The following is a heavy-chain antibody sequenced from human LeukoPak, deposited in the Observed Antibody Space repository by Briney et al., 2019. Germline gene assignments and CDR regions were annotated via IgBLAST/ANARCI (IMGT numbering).Heavy chain of an antibody. CDR1: GGSFSGYY. V-gene: IGHV4-38-2*02. Sequence: PSETLSLTCAVYGGSFSGYYWGWIRQPPGKGLEWIGSIYHSGSTYYNPSLKSRVTISVDTSKNQFSLKLSSVTAADTAVYYCARDDILTGFLVGFDYWGQGTLVTVSS. D-gene: IGHD3-9*01. CDR2: IYHSGST. J-gene: IGHJ4*02. CDR3: ARDDILTGFLVGFDY.